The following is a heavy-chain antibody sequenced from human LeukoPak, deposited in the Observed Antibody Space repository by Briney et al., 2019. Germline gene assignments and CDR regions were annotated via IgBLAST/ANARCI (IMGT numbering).Heavy chain of an antibody. CDR1: GFTFSSHT. J-gene: IGHJ4*02. V-gene: IGHV3-23*01. CDR2: ISGSDGST. CDR3: ARDVPLMGASKTRYFDY. Sequence: HAGGSLRLSCTASGFTFSSHTMSWVRQAPGKGLEWVSAISGSDGSTYYADSVKGRFTISRDNAKNSLYLQMSSLRAEDTAIYYCARDVPLMGASKTRYFDYWGQGTLVTVSS. D-gene: IGHD1-26*01.